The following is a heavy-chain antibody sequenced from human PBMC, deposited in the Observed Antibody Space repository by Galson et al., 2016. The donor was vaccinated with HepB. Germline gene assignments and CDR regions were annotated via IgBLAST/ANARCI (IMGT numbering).Heavy chain of an antibody. CDR3: VREEGCNSCHSGGFDP. Sequence: SLRLSCAASGFRFSTYFMHWVRQAPGKGLEWVAIAWNDGNQKYYGDSVKGRFTISRDNAKNTLYLQMNSLRADDTAVYYCVREEGCNSCHSGGFDPWGQGTLVTVSS. V-gene: IGHV3-33*01. J-gene: IGHJ5*02. CDR2: AWNDGNQK. D-gene: IGHD2-15*01. CDR1: GFRFSTYF.